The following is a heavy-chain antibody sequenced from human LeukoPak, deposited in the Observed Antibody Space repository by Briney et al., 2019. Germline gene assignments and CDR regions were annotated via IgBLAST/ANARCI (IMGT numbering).Heavy chain of an antibody. CDR3: ARHQLGRWLT. J-gene: IGHJ5*02. CDR2: IYYSGST. Sequence: WVRQAPGKGLEWIGSIYYSGSTYYNPSLKSRVTISVDTSKNQFSLKLSSVTAADTAVYYCARHQLGRWLTWGQGTLVTVSS. D-gene: IGHD5-24*01. V-gene: IGHV4-39*01.